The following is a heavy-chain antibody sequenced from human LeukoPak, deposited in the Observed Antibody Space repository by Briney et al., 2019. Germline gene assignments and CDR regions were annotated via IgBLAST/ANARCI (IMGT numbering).Heavy chain of an antibody. CDR3: AREGWGSYLQVCD. J-gene: IGHJ4*02. Sequence: GGSLRLCCAASGFTFDDYGMRWVRQSPGKGLEWVSGINWNGGSTGYADSVKGRFTISRDNAKNSLYLQMNSLRAEDTALYYCAREGWGSYLQVCDWGQGTLVTVSS. CDR1: GFTFDDYG. V-gene: IGHV3-20*04. CDR2: INWNGGST. D-gene: IGHD7-27*01.